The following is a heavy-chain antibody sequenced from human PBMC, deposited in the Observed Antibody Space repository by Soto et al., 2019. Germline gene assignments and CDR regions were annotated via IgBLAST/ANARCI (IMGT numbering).Heavy chain of an antibody. Sequence: GGSLRLSCAASGFTFSSYGMSWVRQAPGKGLEWVSAISGSGGSTYYADSAKGRFTISRDNSKNTLYLQMNSLRAEDTAVYYCAKVKYCSGGSCRGYYFDYWGQGT. J-gene: IGHJ4*02. CDR3: AKVKYCSGGSCRGYYFDY. V-gene: IGHV3-23*01. CDR1: GFTFSSYG. CDR2: ISGSGGST. D-gene: IGHD2-15*01.